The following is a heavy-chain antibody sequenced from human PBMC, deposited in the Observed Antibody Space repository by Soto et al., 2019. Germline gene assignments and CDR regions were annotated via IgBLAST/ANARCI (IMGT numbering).Heavy chain of an antibody. D-gene: IGHD6-13*01. V-gene: IGHV5-51*01. Sequence: PGESLKISCNGSGYSFTSYWIGWVRQMPGKGLEWMGIIYPGDSDTRYSPSFQGQVTISADKSISTAYLQWSSLKASDTAMYYCARQGLEAAAGTHYYYGMDVWGQGTTVTVSS. J-gene: IGHJ6*02. CDR3: ARQGLEAAAGTHYYYGMDV. CDR2: IYPGDSDT. CDR1: GYSFTSYW.